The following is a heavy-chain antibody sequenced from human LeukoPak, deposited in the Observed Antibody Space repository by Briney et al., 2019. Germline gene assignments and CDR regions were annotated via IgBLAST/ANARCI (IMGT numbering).Heavy chain of an antibody. CDR3: AAGRVWFDY. D-gene: IGHD3-10*01. CDR1: GGSFSGYY. Sequence: PSETLSLTCAVYGGSFSGYYWSWIRQPPGKGLEWIGEINHSGSTNYNPSLKGRVTISVDTSKNQFSLKLSSVTAADTAVYYCAAGRVWFDYWGQGTLVTVSS. J-gene: IGHJ4*02. CDR2: INHSGST. V-gene: IGHV4-34*01.